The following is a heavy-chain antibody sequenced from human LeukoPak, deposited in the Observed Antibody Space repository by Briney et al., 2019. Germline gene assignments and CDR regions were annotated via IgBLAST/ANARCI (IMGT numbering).Heavy chain of an antibody. Sequence: ASVKVSCKVSGYTLTELSMHWVRQAPGKGLEWMGGFDPEDGETIYAQKFQGRVTMTEDTSTDIAYMELSSLRSEDTAVYYCATGALGYYYGSGSLDYWGQGTLVTVSS. V-gene: IGHV1-24*01. CDR2: FDPEDGET. CDR1: GYTLTELS. D-gene: IGHD3-10*01. CDR3: ATGALGYYYGSGSLDY. J-gene: IGHJ4*02.